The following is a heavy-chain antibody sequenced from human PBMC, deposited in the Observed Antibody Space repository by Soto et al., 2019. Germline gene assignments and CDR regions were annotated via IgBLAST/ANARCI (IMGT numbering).Heavy chain of an antibody. V-gene: IGHV4-38-2*02. CDR3: ARDLLQMGTTRYQFDY. CDR1: GYSISSGYY. J-gene: IGHJ4*02. CDR2: IYHSGST. Sequence: SETLSLTCAVSGYSISSGYYWGCIRQPPGKGLEWIGSIYHSGSTYYNPSLKSRVTISVDTSKNQFSLKLSSVTAADTAMYYCARDLLQMGTTRYQFDYWGQGTLVTVSS. D-gene: IGHD3-9*01.